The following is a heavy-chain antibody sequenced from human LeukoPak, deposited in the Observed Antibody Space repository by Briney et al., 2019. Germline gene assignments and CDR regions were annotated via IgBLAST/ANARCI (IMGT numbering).Heavy chain of an antibody. J-gene: IGHJ4*02. D-gene: IGHD1-1*01. V-gene: IGHV5-51*01. CDR1: GYSFTNSW. CDR2: IYPSDSDT. Sequence: GESLKISCKGSGYSFTNSWIGWVRQMPGKGLECMGVIYPSDSDTRYSPSFQGQVTISADKSISTAYLQWSSLKASDTAMYYCARPGGSWNEVDYWGQGTLVTVSS. CDR3: ARPGGSWNEVDY.